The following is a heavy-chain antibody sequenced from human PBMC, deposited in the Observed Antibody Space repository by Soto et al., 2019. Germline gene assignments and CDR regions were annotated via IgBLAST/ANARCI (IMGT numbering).Heavy chain of an antibody. J-gene: IGHJ4*02. Sequence: QVQLVQSGAEVKKPGSSVKVSCKASGGTFRSYAISWVRQAPGQGLEWMGGIIPIFGTANYAQKFQGRVTITADESTSTAYMELSSLRSEDTAVYYCAREHPYDCTNGVCYPSHLDYWGQGTLVTVSS. D-gene: IGHD2-8*01. CDR2: IIPIFGTA. CDR1: GGTFRSYA. V-gene: IGHV1-69*12. CDR3: AREHPYDCTNGVCYPSHLDY.